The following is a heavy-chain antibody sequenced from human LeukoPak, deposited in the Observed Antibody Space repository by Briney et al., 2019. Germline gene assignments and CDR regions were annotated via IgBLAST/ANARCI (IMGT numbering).Heavy chain of an antibody. CDR3: AVGSANSAFDV. V-gene: IGHV5-51*01. CDR2: IYPDDSDT. J-gene: IGHJ3*01. CDR1: GYSFTNYW. D-gene: IGHD2-21*02. Sequence: GESLKISCQVSGYSFTNYWIGWVRQMPGKGLEWMGVIYPDDSDTRYSPSFQGQVTISADKSISTAYLQWSGLKASDTAMYYCAVGSANSAFDVWGQGTMVTVSS.